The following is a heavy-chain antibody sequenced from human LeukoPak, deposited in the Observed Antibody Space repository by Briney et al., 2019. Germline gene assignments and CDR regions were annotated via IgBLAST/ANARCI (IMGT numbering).Heavy chain of an antibody. CDR1: GFTFTSYG. D-gene: IGHD1-26*01. J-gene: IGHJ6*03. CDR2: ITTSSSYT. Sequence: NPGGSLRLSCAASGFTFTSYGMSWVRQAPGKGLEWISSITTSSSYTFYADSVKGRFTISRDNARNSLYLQMNSLTAEDTAVYYCARDPYSGAYGDTYYYYMDVWGKGTTVTISS. CDR3: ARDPYSGAYGDTYYYYMDV. V-gene: IGHV3-21*01.